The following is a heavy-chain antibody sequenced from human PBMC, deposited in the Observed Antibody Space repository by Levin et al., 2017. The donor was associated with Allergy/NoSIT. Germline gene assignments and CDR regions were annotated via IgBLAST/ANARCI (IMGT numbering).Heavy chain of an antibody. Sequence: GGSLRLSCAASGFTFSDYYMSWIRQAPGKGLEWVSYISSSGSTIYYADSVKGRFTISRDNAKNSLYLQMNSLRAEDTAVYYCASSGRNDVVWFDPWGQGTLVTVSS. CDR1: GFTFSDYY. CDR2: ISSSGSTI. CDR3: ASSGRNDVVWFDP. J-gene: IGHJ5*02. D-gene: IGHD1-1*01. V-gene: IGHV3-11*01.